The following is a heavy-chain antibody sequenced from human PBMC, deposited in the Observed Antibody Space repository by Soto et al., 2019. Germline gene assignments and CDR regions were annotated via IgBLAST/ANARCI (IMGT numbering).Heavy chain of an antibody. V-gene: IGHV1-69*02. Sequence: QVQLVQSGAEVKKPGSSVKVSCKASGGTFSSYTISWVRQAPGQGLEWMGRIIPILGIANYAQKFQGRVTITADKSTSTAYMELSSLRSEDMAVYYCARGGEGYCSGGSCYPNVDYWGQGTLVTVSS. CDR1: GGTFSSYT. D-gene: IGHD2-15*01. CDR2: IIPILGIA. J-gene: IGHJ4*02. CDR3: ARGGEGYCSGGSCYPNVDY.